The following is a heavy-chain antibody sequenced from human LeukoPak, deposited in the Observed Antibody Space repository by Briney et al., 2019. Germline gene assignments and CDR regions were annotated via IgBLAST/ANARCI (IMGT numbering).Heavy chain of an antibody. J-gene: IGHJ5*02. CDR2: INNSGST. D-gene: IGHD2-2*01. V-gene: IGHV4-34*01. CDR1: GGSFSGYS. Sequence: PSETLSLTCAVYGGSFSGYSWSWIRQPPGKGLEWIGEINNSGSTNYHPSLKSRVTIPVNTTKTQFTLTLTSLTAADTPVFYWARHKRSVVPADIFWFDPWGQGTLVTVSS. CDR3: ARHKRSVVPADIFWFDP.